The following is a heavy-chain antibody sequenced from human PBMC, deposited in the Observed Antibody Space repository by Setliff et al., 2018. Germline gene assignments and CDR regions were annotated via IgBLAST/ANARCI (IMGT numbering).Heavy chain of an antibody. CDR3: ARTGTYRYFDY. D-gene: IGHD1-1*01. J-gene: IGHJ4*02. V-gene: IGHV4-39*01. Sequence: ETLSLTCTVSGFSINSGTHFWGWIRQPPGKGLEWIGRIHYSGNTYYNASLKSRVIISVDTAQNQFSLSLSSVTAADTAVYYCARTGTYRYFDYWGQGTLVTVSS. CDR1: GFSINSGTHF. CDR2: IHYSGNT.